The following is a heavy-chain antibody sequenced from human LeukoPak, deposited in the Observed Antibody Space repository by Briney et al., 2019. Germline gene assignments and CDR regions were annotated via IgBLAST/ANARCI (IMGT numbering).Heavy chain of an antibody. D-gene: IGHD3-10*01. CDR2: ISGSGGST. CDR1: GFTFSSYA. J-gene: IGHJ5*02. CDR3: AKGLQAGRITMVRGVPNWFDP. V-gene: IGHV3-23*01. Sequence: GGSLRLSCAASGFTFSSYAMSWVRQAPGKGLEWVSAISGSGGSTYYADSVKGRFTISRDNSKNTLYLQMNSLRAEDTAVYYCAKGLQAGRITMVRGVPNWFDPWGQGTLVTVSS.